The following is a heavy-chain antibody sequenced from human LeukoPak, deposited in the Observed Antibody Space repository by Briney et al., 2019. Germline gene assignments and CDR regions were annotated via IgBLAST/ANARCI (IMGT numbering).Heavy chain of an antibody. D-gene: IGHD3-3*01. CDR1: GFTFHTSA. CDR2: IVLGSGNT. V-gene: IGHV1-58*02. CDR3: AAQRGASLHDFWSTRLFDP. Sequence: SVKVSCKASGFTFHTSAMQWVRQARGQRLEWIGWIVLGSGNTVYSHKFHDRVIITRDMSTSTVYMELDSLGSEDTAVYYCAAQRGASLHDFWSTRLFDPWGQGTLVTVSS. J-gene: IGHJ5*02.